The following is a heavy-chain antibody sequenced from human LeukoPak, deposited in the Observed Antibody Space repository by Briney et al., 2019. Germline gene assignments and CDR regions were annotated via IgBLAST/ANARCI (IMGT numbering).Heavy chain of an antibody. V-gene: IGHV3-11*04. CDR3: AGSQPYYDFWSGYYKPSVWDVDV. J-gene: IGHJ6*04. Sequence: GGSLRLSRAASGFTFSDYYMSWIRQAPGKGLEWVSYISSSGSTIYYANSVKGRFTISRDNAKNSLYLQMNSLRAEDTAVYYCAGSQPYYDFWSGYYKPSVWDVDVWGKGTTVTVSS. CDR2: ISSSGSTI. D-gene: IGHD3-3*01. CDR1: GFTFSDYY.